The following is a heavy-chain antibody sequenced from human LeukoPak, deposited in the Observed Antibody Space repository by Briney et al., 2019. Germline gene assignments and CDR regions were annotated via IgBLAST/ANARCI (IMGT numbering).Heavy chain of an antibody. CDR3: STDPRLLMY. Sequence: GGSLRLSCAASGVTFSSYGMSWVRQAPGKGLEWVSTISSSGGTTYYSDSVKGRFTISRDNAKNSLYLQMNSLRPEDTALYYCSTDPRLLMYWGHGTLVTVSS. V-gene: IGHV3-23*01. CDR1: GVTFSSYG. CDR2: ISSSGGTT. D-gene: IGHD2-8*01. J-gene: IGHJ4*01.